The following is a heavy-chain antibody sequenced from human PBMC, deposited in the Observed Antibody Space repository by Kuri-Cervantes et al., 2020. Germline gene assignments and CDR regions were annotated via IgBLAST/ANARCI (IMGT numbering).Heavy chain of an antibody. CDR3: ARVAYYDILTTHDAFDI. CDR2: ISYDGSNK. CDR1: GFTFSSYW. Sequence: GGSLRLSCAASGFTFSSYWMSWVRQAPGKGLEWVAVISYDGSNKYYADSVKGRFTISRDNSKNTLYLQMNSLRAEDTAVYYCARVAYYDILTTHDAFDIWGQGTMVTVSS. J-gene: IGHJ3*02. D-gene: IGHD3-9*01. V-gene: IGHV3-30-3*01.